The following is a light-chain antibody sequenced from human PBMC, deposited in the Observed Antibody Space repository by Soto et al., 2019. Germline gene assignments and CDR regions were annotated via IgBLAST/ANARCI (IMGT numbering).Light chain of an antibody. Sequence: EVVLTQSPATLSFSPGEGATLSCRASQDILDNLAWYQQKPGQAPRLLIYDASKRATGIPARFSGSGSGTDFTLTISGLEPEDFVVYYCQQRANWPTLTLGGGTKVDIK. V-gene: IGKV3-11*01. CDR1: QDILDN. J-gene: IGKJ4*01. CDR2: DAS. CDR3: QQRANWPTLT.